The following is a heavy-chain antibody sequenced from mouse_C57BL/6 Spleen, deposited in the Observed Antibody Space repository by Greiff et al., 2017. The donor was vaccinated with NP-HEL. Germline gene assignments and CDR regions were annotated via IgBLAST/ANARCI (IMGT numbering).Heavy chain of an antibody. V-gene: IGHV1-69*01. D-gene: IGHD2-3*01. J-gene: IGHJ3*01. CDR1: GYTFTSYW. Sequence: QVQLQQPGAELVMPEASVKLSCKASGYTFTSYWMHWVKQRPGQGLEWIGEIDPSDSYTNYNQKFKGKSTLTVDKSSSTAYMQLSSLTSEDSAVYYCARAGYYERFAYWGQGTLVTVSA. CDR2: IDPSDSYT. CDR3: ARAGYYERFAY.